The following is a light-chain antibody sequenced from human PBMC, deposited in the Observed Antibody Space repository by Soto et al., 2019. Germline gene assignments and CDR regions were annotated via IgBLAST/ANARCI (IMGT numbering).Light chain of an antibody. V-gene: IGKV1-5*01. CDR3: QQYNTYWKM. J-gene: IGKJ1*01. CDR1: QTINNR. CDR2: DVS. Sequence: DIQMTQSPSTLSASVGDRVTSPCRASQTINNRLAWYQQKPGKAPKLLIFDVSSLESGVPSRFSGSGSGTEFTLTISSLQPDDFATYYCQQYNTYWKMFGQGTKVDIK.